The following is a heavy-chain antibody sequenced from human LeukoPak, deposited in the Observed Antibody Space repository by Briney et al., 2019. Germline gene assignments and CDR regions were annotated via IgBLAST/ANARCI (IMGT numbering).Heavy chain of an antibody. V-gene: IGHV1-8*03. J-gene: IGHJ6*03. CDR2: MNPNSGNA. CDR3: ARAPGGSYNYYYYYMDV. CDR1: GYTFTSYD. Sequence: ASVKVSCKASGYTFTSYDINWVRQATGQGLEWMGWMNPNSGNAGYAQKFRGRVTITRNTSISTAYMELSSLRSEDTAVYYCARAPGGSYNYYYYYMDVWGKGTTVTVSS. D-gene: IGHD1-26*01.